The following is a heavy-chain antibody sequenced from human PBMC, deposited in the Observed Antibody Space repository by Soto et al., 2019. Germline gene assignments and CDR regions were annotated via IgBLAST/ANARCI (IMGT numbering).Heavy chain of an antibody. CDR1: GASIYNGGYF. Sequence: QVQLQESGPGLVRPSQTLSLTCSVSGASIYNGGYFWSWIRQSPGKGLEWIGHIHNSGSPYNNPSPKSPVTIPADTSMNQFSPALTPVTAADTAIYYRARGPTTAHVDSWGQGILITVSS. V-gene: IGHV4-30-4*01. CDR2: IHNSGSP. J-gene: IGHJ4*02. CDR3: ARGPTTAHVDS.